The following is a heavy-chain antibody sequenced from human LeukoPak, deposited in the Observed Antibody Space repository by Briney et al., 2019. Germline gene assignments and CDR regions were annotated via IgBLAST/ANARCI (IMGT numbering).Heavy chain of an antibody. V-gene: IGHV1-8*03. CDR2: INPNSGNR. D-gene: IGHD4-17*01. CDR3: ARANGDLDY. CDR1: GYTFTRYD. J-gene: IGHJ4*02. Sequence: GASVKVSCKASGYTFTRYDINWVRQATGQGLEWMGWINPNSGNRGYAQKFQGRVSITRDTSINTAYMELSSLGSDDTAVYYCARANGDLDYWGQGTLVTVSS.